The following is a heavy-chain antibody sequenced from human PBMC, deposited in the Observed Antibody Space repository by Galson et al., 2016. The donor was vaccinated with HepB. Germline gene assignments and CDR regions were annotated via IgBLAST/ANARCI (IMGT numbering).Heavy chain of an antibody. CDR3: ARIEFAIKLRLDV. Sequence: SETLSLTCTVSGGSISSSASLSSDDYHWGWIRQPPGKGLQWIGSIYFSGTTYYNPSLKSRVTISVDTSQSQFSLKLGSVTAADTAVYYCARIEFAIKLRLDVWGQGTTVTVSS. CDR2: IYFSGTT. D-gene: IGHD1-1*01. CDR1: GGSISSSASLSSDDYH. V-gene: IGHV4-39*07. J-gene: IGHJ6*02.